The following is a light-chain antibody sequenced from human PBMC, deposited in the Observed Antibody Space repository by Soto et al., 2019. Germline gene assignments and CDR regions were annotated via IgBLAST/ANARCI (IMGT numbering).Light chain of an antibody. Sequence: DVVLTQSPLSLPVTLGQPASISCRSSQSLVHSDGIFYLNWFQQRPGQSPRRLIYKVSNRDYGVPDRVSGSGTGTDFTLDISRVDAEDVGDDYFMQGSHWPYTFGQGTKLEIK. CDR2: KVS. CDR3: MQGSHWPYT. V-gene: IGKV2-30*02. CDR1: QSLVHSDGIFY. J-gene: IGKJ2*01.